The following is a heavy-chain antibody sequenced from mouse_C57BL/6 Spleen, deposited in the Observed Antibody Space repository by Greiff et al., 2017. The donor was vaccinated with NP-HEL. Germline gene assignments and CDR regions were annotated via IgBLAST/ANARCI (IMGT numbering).Heavy chain of an antibody. Sequence: EVQGVESGGGLVKPGGSLKLSCAASGFTFSDYGMHWVRQAPEKGLEWVAYISSGSSTIYYADTVKGRFTISRDNAKNTLFLQMTRWRSEDTARDYGARGSPYAMDYWGQGTSVTVSS. J-gene: IGHJ4*01. CDR1: GFTFSDYG. V-gene: IGHV5-17*01. CDR2: ISSGSSTI. CDR3: ARGSPYAMDY.